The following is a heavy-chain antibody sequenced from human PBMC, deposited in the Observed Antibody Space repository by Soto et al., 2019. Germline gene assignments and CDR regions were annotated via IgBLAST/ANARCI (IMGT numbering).Heavy chain of an antibody. CDR1: GFTFGDYD. V-gene: IGHV3-49*03. CDR3: GRDRSLIPY. CDR2: IRSTTYGGTT. J-gene: IGHJ4*02. D-gene: IGHD6-13*01. Sequence: PGGSLRLSCKASGFTFGDYDMSWFRQAPGKGLEWVGFIRSTTYGGTTEYAASVKGRFTISRDDSRSIAYLQMNSLTTEDTAVYYCGRDRSLIPYWGPGTLVTVSS.